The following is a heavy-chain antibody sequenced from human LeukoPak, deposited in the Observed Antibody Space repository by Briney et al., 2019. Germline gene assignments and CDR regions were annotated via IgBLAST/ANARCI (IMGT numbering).Heavy chain of an antibody. J-gene: IGHJ4*02. CDR2: IIPIFGTA. Sequence: SVKVSCKASGGTFSSYDISWVRQAPGQGLEWMGRIIPIFGTANYAQKFQGRVTITTDESTSTAYMELSSLRSEDTAVYYCARDGAARPFDYWGQGTLVTVSS. D-gene: IGHD6-6*01. CDR3: ARDGAARPFDY. CDR1: GGTFSSYD. V-gene: IGHV1-69*05.